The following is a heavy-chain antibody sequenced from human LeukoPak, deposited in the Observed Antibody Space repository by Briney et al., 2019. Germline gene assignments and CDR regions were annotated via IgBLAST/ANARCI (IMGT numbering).Heavy chain of an antibody. J-gene: IGHJ4*02. Sequence: ASVKVSCKASGYTFSSYGISWVRQAPGQGHEWTGWISAYNGNTNYRQKLQGRVTMTTDTFTGTAYMDLRSLRPDDTAIYYCARDSPDGSGTYYNDSPDYWGQGTLVTVSS. D-gene: IGHD3-10*01. CDR3: ARDSPDGSGTYYNDSPDY. V-gene: IGHV1-18*01. CDR2: ISAYNGNT. CDR1: GYTFSSYG.